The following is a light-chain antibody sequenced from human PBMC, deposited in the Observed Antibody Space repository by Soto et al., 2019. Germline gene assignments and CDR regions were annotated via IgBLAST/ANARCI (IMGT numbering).Light chain of an antibody. V-gene: IGLV2-14*01. Sequence: QSALTQPASVSRSPGQTITISCTGTRRDVGGYNYVSWDQQHPGKAPKLMIYEVSNRPSGVSNRFSDSKSGNTASLTISGHQAEDEADYYCSSYTSSSLVVFGGGTKLTVL. CDR2: EVS. CDR1: RRDVGGYNY. CDR3: SSYTSSSLVV. J-gene: IGLJ2*01.